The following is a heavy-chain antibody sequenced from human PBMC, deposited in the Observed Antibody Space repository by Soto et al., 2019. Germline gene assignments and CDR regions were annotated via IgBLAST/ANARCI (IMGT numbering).Heavy chain of an antibody. D-gene: IGHD5-18*01. J-gene: IGHJ6*02. CDR1: GFTFSSYS. Sequence: PGRSLRLSCAASGFTFSSYSMNWVRQAPGKRLEWVSSISSSSSYIYYADSVKGRFTISRDNAKNSLYLQMNSLRAEDTAVYYCARDTAMAYYYYYGMDVWGQGTTVTVSS. CDR3: ARDTAMAYYYYYGMDV. CDR2: ISSSSSYI. V-gene: IGHV3-21*01.